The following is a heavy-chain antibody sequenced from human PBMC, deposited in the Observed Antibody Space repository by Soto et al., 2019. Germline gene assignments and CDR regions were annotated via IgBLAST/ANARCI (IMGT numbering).Heavy chain of an antibody. D-gene: IGHD3-22*01. V-gene: IGHV4-59*01. J-gene: IGHJ4*02. CDR3: ARVMYSSGVLDY. CDR2: IYYSGST. CDR1: GGSISSYY. Sequence: SETLSLTCTVSGGSISSYYWSWIRQPPGKGLEWIGYIYYSGSTNYNPSLKSRVTISVDTSKNQFSLKLSSVTAADTAVYYCARVMYSSGVLDYWGQGTLVTVSS.